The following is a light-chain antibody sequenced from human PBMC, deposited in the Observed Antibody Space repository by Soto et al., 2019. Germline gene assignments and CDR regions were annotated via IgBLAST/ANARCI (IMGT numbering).Light chain of an antibody. Sequence: EVVLTQSPVTLSLSPGEIATLSCRASQSFRGLLAWYQQKPGQAPRLLIYDAYNRATGIPPRFSGSGSGTYFTLTISSLEPEDSAVYYCQQRHMWPITFGQGTRLEIK. CDR2: DAY. CDR1: QSFRGL. J-gene: IGKJ5*01. CDR3: QQRHMWPIT. V-gene: IGKV3-11*01.